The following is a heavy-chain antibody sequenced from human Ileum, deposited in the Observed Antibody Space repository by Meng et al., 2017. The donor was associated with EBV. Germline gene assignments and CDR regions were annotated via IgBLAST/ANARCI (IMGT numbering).Heavy chain of an antibody. J-gene: IGHJ4*02. CDR2: IYYSGTT. Sequence: GPMQGAGPGLVKPSDTLSHTCALSGYAISTISWWGWIRQPPGKGLEWIGHIYYSGTTYNNPSLKSRVTMSIDPSKNQFSLKLSSVTAVDTAVYYCARNSESGSYIDYWGLGTLVTVSS. CDR1: GYAISTISW. V-gene: IGHV4-28*01. CDR3: ARNSESGSYIDY. D-gene: IGHD1-26*01.